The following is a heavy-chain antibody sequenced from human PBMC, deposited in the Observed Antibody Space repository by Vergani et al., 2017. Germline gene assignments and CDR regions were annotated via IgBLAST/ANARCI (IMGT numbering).Heavy chain of an antibody. CDR3: ARDLLPNYDFWSGYSHAHYYYYGMDV. Sequence: EVQLVESGGGLVQPGGSLRLSCAASGFTFSSYWMHWVRQAPGKGLVWVSRINSDGSSTSYADSVKGRFTISRDNAKNTLYLQMNSLRAEDTAVYYCARDLLPNYDFWSGYSHAHYYYYGMDVWGQGTTVTVSS. D-gene: IGHD3-3*01. CDR2: INSDGSST. J-gene: IGHJ6*02. V-gene: IGHV3-74*01. CDR1: GFTFSSYW.